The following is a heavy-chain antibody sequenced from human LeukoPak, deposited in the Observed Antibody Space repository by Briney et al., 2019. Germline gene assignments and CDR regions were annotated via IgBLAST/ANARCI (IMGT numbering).Heavy chain of an antibody. J-gene: IGHJ6*03. CDR2: ISSSGSTI. Sequence: VKPGGSLRLSCAASGFTFSDYYMSWIRQAPGKGLEWVSYISSSGSTIYYADSVKGRFTISRDNAKNSLYLQMNSLRAEDTAVYYCARDFGVVIARHYYYMDVWGKGTTVTFSS. D-gene: IGHD3-3*01. V-gene: IGHV3-11*04. CDR1: GFTFSDYY. CDR3: ARDFGVVIARHYYYMDV.